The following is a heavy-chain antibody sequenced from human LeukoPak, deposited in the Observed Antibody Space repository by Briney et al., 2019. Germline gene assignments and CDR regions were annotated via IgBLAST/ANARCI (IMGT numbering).Heavy chain of an antibody. CDR3: ARGATLWFGEFHEWGDAFDI. CDR2: ISVYHGNT. D-gene: IGHD3-10*01. CDR1: GYTFTSYG. J-gene: IGHJ3*02. V-gene: IGHV1-18*01. Sequence: ASVKVSCKASGYTFTSYGISWVRQAPGPGLELMGWISVYHGNTNYAQQLQGRVTMTTDTSTSTAYMELRSLRSDDTAVYYCARGATLWFGEFHEWGDAFDIWGQGTMVTVSS.